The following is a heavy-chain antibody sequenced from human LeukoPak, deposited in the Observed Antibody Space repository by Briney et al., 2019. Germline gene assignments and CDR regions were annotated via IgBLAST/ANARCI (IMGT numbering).Heavy chain of an antibody. Sequence: GGSLRLSCAASGFTFSTYAMTWVRQAPGKGLEWVSSITSLGFYVHYADSMKGRFTLSRGNAKNSLYLQMNSLRAEDTAVYYCARDAGSSSDSWNSPYAFDLWGQGTMVTVSS. D-gene: IGHD3-3*01. V-gene: IGHV3-21*01. CDR3: ARDAGSSSDSWNSPYAFDL. J-gene: IGHJ3*01. CDR1: GFTFSTYA. CDR2: ITSLGFYV.